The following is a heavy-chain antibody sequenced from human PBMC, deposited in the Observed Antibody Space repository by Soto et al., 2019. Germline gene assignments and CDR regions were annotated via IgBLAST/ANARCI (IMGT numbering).Heavy chain of an antibody. CDR1: EFTFSDCY. CDR3: ARAGTAVAGTDY. Sequence: QVQLVESGGGLVKPGGSLRLSCAASEFTFSDCYKSCIRQAPGKGLEWVSYISSSSSYTNYADSVKGRFTISRDNAKNSLYLQMNSLRAEDTAVYYCARAGTAVAGTDYWGQGTLVTVSS. V-gene: IGHV3-11*05. J-gene: IGHJ4*02. D-gene: IGHD6-19*01. CDR2: ISSSSSYT.